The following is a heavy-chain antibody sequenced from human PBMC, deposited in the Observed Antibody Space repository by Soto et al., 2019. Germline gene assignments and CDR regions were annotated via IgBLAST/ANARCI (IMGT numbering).Heavy chain of an antibody. CDR3: AREIYSGYDGEPFHH. V-gene: IGHV1-69*08. CDR1: GGTFSSYT. D-gene: IGHD5-12*01. J-gene: IGHJ1*01. CDR2: IIPILGIA. Sequence: QVQLVQSGAEVKKPGSSVKVSCKASGGTFSSYTFSWVRQAPGQGLEWMGRIIPILGIANYAQKFQGRVTVTADKSTSTAYMELSSLRSEDTAVYYCAREIYSGYDGEPFHHWGQGTLVTVSS.